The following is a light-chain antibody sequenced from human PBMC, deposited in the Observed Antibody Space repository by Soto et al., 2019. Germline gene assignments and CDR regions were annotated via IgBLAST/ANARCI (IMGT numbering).Light chain of an antibody. V-gene: IGLV1-40*01. Sequence: QSVLTQPPSVSGAPGQRVTISCTGSSSNIGTGYHVHWYQQLPGTAPKLLIYGNNNRPSGVPDRFSGSKSGTSASLAITGLQAEDEADYYCQSYDSSLINYVFGTGTKLTVL. CDR1: SSNIGTGYH. J-gene: IGLJ1*01. CDR3: QSYDSSLINYV. CDR2: GNN.